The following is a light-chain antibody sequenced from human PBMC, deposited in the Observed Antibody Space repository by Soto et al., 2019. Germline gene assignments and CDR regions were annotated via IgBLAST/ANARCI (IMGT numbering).Light chain of an antibody. CDR2: EVR. J-gene: IGLJ2*01. CDR1: SRDIGAYNL. CDR3: SAYTSRSTLV. Sequence: QPVLTQPASVSGSPGQSITISCSGTSRDIGAYNLVSWYQQPPGKAPKLLIYEVRNRPSGISYRFSGSKSGTTASLTISSLLPEDEADYYCSAYTSRSTLVFGGGTKLTVL. V-gene: IGLV2-14*01.